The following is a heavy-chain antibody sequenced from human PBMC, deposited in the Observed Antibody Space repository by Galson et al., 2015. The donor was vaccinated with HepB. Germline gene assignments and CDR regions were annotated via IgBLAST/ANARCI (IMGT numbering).Heavy chain of an antibody. J-gene: IGHJ6*02. V-gene: IGHV4-39*07. D-gene: IGHD4-17*01. Sequence: SETLSLTCTVSGGSISSSSYYWGWIRQPPGKGLEWIGSIYYSGSTYYNPSLKSRVTISVDTSKNQFSLKLSSVIAADAAVYYCARDSTAYYGMDVWGQGTTVTVSS. CDR1: GGSISSSSYY. CDR3: ARDSTAYYGMDV. CDR2: IYYSGST.